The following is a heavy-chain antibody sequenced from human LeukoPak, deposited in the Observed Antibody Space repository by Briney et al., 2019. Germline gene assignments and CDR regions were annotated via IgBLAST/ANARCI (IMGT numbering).Heavy chain of an antibody. J-gene: IGHJ5*02. Sequence: SVTVSCKASGGTFSSYAISWVRQAPGQGLEWMGGIIPIFGTANYAQKFQGRVTITTDESTSTAYMELSSLRPEDTAVYYCARARPRAWFDPWGQGTLVTVSS. V-gene: IGHV1-69*05. CDR3: ARARPRAWFDP. CDR2: IIPIFGTA. CDR1: GGTFSSYA.